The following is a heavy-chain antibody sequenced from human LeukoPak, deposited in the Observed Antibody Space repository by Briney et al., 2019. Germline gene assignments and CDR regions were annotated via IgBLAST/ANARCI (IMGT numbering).Heavy chain of an antibody. CDR3: ARVRDRSGYFYDFDY. CDR2: IYFSGST. V-gene: IGHV4-59*01. CDR1: GGSINSYY. Sequence: PSETLSLTCTVSGGSINSYYWSWIRQPPGKGLEWIGYIYFSGSTNYNPSLKSRVTISVDTSKNQFSLKLSSVTAADTAVYYCARVRDRSGYFYDFDYWGQGTLVTVSS. J-gene: IGHJ4*02. D-gene: IGHD3-22*01.